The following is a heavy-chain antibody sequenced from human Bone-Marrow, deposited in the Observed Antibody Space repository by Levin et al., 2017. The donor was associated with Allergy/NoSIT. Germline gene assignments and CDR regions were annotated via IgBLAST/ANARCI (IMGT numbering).Heavy chain of an antibody. CDR3: ARGYSTTWYPWFDC. J-gene: IGHJ5*01. V-gene: IGHV1-8*01. Sequence: ASVKVSCKASGYSFTSHDINWVRQAPGQGLEWMGWMNPSSGSTGYAQKFQDRVTMTRTTSISTAYMELSSLRSEDTAVYYCARGYSTTWYPWFDCWGQGTLVTVSP. CDR1: GYSFTSHD. D-gene: IGHD6-13*01. CDR2: MNPSSGST.